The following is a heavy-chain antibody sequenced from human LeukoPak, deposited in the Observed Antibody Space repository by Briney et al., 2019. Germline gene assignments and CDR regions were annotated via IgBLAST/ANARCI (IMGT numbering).Heavy chain of an antibody. V-gene: IGHV4-61*10. CDR1: GGSISTDSYY. CDR2: IYYSGST. Sequence: SETLSLTCTVSGGSISTDSYYWSWIRQPAGKGLEWIGYIYYSGSTNYNPSLKSRVTISVDTSKNQFSLKLSSVTAADTAVYYCAREGTNGGSFDYWGQGTLVTVSS. CDR3: AREGTNGGSFDY. J-gene: IGHJ4*02. D-gene: IGHD1-14*01.